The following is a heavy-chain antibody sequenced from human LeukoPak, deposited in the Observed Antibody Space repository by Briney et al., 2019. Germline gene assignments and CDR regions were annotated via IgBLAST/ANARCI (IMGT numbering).Heavy chain of an antibody. CDR1: GGSFSGYY. V-gene: IGHV4-34*01. CDR2: INHSGST. CDR3: ARRYSGYSRWFDP. J-gene: IGHJ5*02. D-gene: IGHD5-12*01. Sequence: SETLSLTCAVYGGSFSGYYWSWIRQPPGKGLEWIGEINHSGSTNYNPSLKSRVTMSVDTSKNQFSLKLSSVTAADTAVYYCARRYSGYSRWFDPWGQGTLVTVSS.